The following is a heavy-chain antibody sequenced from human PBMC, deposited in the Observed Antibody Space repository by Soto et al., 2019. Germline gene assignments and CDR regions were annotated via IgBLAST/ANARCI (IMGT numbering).Heavy chain of an antibody. CDR2: ISSNGGST. CDR3: ARDYCPCSGGSCYWGFCAFDI. J-gene: IGHJ3*02. Sequence: AGGSLRLSCAASGFTFSSYAMHWVRQAPGKGLEYVSAISSNGGSTYYANSVKGRFTISRDNSKNTLYLQMGSLRAEDMAVYYCARDYCPCSGGSCYWGFCAFDIWGQGTMVTVSS. V-gene: IGHV3-64*01. CDR1: GFTFSSYA. D-gene: IGHD2-15*01.